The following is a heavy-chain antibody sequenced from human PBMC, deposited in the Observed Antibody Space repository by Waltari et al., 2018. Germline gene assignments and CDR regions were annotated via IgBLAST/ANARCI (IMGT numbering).Heavy chain of an antibody. D-gene: IGHD6-19*01. CDR2: IYYSGST. J-gene: IGHJ4*02. CDR1: GGSISSSSYY. CDR3: ASSDGWGWSPFDY. Sequence: QLQLQESGPGLVKPSETLSLTCTVSGGSISSSSYYWGWIRQPPGKGLEWIGSIYYSGSTYYNPSRKRRGTIAVDTSKNQFSLKLSSVTAADTAVYYCASSDGWGWSPFDYWGQGTLVTVSS. V-gene: IGHV4-39*01.